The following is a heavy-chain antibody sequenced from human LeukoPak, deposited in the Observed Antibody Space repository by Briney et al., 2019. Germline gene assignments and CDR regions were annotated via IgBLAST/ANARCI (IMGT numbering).Heavy chain of an antibody. CDR1: GFTFSSYA. CDR2: ISGRGGST. Sequence: GGSLRLSCAASGFTFSSYAMSWVRQAPGKGLEGVSAISGRGGSTYYADSVKGRFTISRDNSKNTLYLQMNSLRAEDTAVYYCANHALAARPPYYYYYYMDVWGKGTTVTVSS. V-gene: IGHV3-23*01. J-gene: IGHJ6*03. CDR3: ANHALAARPPYYYYYYMDV. D-gene: IGHD6-6*01.